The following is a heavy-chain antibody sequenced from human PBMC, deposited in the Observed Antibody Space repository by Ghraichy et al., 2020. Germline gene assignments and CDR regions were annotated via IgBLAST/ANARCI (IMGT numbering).Heavy chain of an antibody. D-gene: IGHD3-22*01. J-gene: IGHJ6*02. Sequence: SVKVSCKASGGTFSSYAISWVRQAPGQGLEWMGGIIPIFGTANYAQKFQGRVTITTDESTSTAYMELSSLRSEDTAVYYCARAGFYDSSGYYNLNYGMDVWGQGTTVTVTS. V-gene: IGHV1-69*05. CDR2: IIPIFGTA. CDR1: GGTFSSYA. CDR3: ARAGFYDSSGYYNLNYGMDV.